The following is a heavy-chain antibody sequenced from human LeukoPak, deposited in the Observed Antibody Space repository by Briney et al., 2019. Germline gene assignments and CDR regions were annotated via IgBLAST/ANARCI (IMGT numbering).Heavy chain of an antibody. CDR3: KSGGAAPGSFDY. CDR2: IKYDGYEE. Sequence: GGSLRLSCTASGFTFSDFSMHWVRQAPGKGLEWVANIKYDGYEEYYADSVKGRFTISRDNAKNSLYLQLNSLRVEDTAVYYCKSGGAAPGSFDYWGQGTLVTASS. J-gene: IGHJ4*02. CDR1: GFTFSDFS. V-gene: IGHV3-7*01. D-gene: IGHD1-1*01.